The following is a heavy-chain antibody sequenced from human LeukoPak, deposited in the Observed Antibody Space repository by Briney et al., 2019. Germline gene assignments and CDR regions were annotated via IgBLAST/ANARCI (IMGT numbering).Heavy chain of an antibody. Sequence: GASVKVSCKASGYTFTSYGISWVRQAPGEGLEWMGWVSTNNGNTNYAQKVQGRVTMTTDTFASTGYMELRSLRSDDTAVYYCARANSVYCYNSDCYYYMDVWGKGTTVTVSS. D-gene: IGHD2-8*01. CDR3: ARANSVYCYNSDCYYYMDV. CDR2: VSTNNGNT. J-gene: IGHJ6*03. CDR1: GYTFTSYG. V-gene: IGHV1-18*01.